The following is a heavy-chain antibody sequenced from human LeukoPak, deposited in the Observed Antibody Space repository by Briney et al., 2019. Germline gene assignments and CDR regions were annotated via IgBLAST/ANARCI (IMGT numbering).Heavy chain of an antibody. D-gene: IGHD3-16*02. V-gene: IGHV4-34*01. J-gene: IGHJ4*02. CDR2: INHSGST. Sequence: SETLSLTCAVYGGSFSGYYWSWIRQPPGKGLEWIGEINHSGSTNYNPSLKSRVTISVDTSKNQFSLKLSSVTAADTAVYYCARVEEYYDYVWGSYRPYLDYWGQGTLVTVSS. CDR1: GGSFSGYY. CDR3: ARVEEYYDYVWGSYRPYLDY.